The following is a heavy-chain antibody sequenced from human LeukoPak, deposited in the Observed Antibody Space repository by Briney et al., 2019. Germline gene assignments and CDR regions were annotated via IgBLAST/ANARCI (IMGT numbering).Heavy chain of an antibody. CDR1: GGSISSYY. V-gene: IGHV4-59*01. J-gene: IGHJ4*02. CDR3: ARSHYDILTGYTLQFDY. D-gene: IGHD3-9*01. CDR2: IYYSGST. Sequence: SETLSLTCTVSGGSISSYYWSWIRQPPGKGLEWIGYIYYSGSTNYNPSLKSRVTISVDTPKNQFSLKLSSVTAADTAVYYCARSHYDILTGYTLQFDYWGQGTLVTVSS.